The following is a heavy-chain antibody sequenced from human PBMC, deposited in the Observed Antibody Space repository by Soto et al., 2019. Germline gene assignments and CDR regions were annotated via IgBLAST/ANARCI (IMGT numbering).Heavy chain of an antibody. CDR3: ARGPDGDKVDY. D-gene: IGHD7-27*01. J-gene: IGHJ4*02. CDR1: GGSISSGDYY. Sequence: SETLSLTCTVSGGSISSGDYYWSWIRQPPGKGLEWIGHIYNSGSTYSNPSLKSRVTISVDTSKNQFSLKLSSVTAADTAVYYCARGPDGDKVDYWGQGTLVTVSS. V-gene: IGHV4-30-4*01. CDR2: IYNSGST.